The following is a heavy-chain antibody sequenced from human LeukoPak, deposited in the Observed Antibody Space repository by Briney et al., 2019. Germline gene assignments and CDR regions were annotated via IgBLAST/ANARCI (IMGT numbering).Heavy chain of an antibody. CDR2: INENAANT. Sequence: HPGGSLRLSCAASGFTFSNYGMSWVRQAPGKGLEWVSTINENAANTHYADSVKGRFTISRDNSKNTLLLQMNSLRAGDTALYYCTKGDGGWYPIDYWGQGTLVIVSS. J-gene: IGHJ4*02. D-gene: IGHD6-19*01. CDR1: GFTFSNYG. V-gene: IGHV3-23*01. CDR3: TKGDGGWYPIDY.